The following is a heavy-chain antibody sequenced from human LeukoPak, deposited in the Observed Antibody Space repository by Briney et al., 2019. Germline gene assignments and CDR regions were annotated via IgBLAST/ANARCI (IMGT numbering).Heavy chain of an antibody. Sequence: GESLKISCKGSGYSFTSYWIGWVRQMPGKGLEWMGIIYPGDSDTRYSPSFQGQVTISADKSISTAYLQWSSLEASDTAMYYCARHVAYYYDSSGYYRWFDPWGQGTLVTVSS. CDR2: IYPGDSDT. D-gene: IGHD3-22*01. V-gene: IGHV5-51*01. J-gene: IGHJ5*02. CDR1: GYSFTSYW. CDR3: ARHVAYYYDSSGYYRWFDP.